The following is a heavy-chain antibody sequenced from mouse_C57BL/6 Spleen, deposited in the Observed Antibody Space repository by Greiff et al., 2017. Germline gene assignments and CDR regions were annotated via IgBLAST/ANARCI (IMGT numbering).Heavy chain of an antibody. CDR2: ISSGSSTI. V-gene: IGHV5-17*01. D-gene: IGHD3-1*01. CDR1: GFTFSDYG. J-gene: IGHJ3*01. Sequence: EVQLVESGGGLVKPGGSLKLSCAASGFTFSDYGMHWVRQAPEKGLEWVAYISSGSSTIYYADTVKGRLTISRDNAKNTLFLQMTSLRSEDTAMYYCARPNSSAWFGCWGQGTLVTVSA. CDR3: ARPNSSAWFGC.